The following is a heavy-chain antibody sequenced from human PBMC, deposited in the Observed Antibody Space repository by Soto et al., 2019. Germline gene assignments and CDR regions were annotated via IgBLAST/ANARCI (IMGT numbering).Heavy chain of an antibody. J-gene: IGHJ4*02. CDR1: GYSFASPW. V-gene: IGHV5-10-1*03. Sequence: EVQLVQSGAEVKKSGESLRISCKVSGYSFASPWISWVRQVPGKGQEWMGRIDLSESYTTYNPSFQGHVTFSADKPITTAYLQWRSLEASDTAIYYCATQGLTTYYFGYWGQGTLVTVSS. CDR3: ATQGLTTYYFGY. CDR2: IDLSESYT.